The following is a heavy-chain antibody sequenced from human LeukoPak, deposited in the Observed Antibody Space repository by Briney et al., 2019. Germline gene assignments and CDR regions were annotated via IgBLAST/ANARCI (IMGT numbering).Heavy chain of an antibody. J-gene: IGHJ4*02. CDR1: GFTFSSYG. D-gene: IGHD3-22*01. CDR2: IRYDGSNK. V-gene: IGHV3-30*02. CDR3: AKDSYYYDSSGYYVY. Sequence: GGSLRLPCAASGFTFSSYGMHWVRQAPGKGLEWVAFIRYDGSNKYYADSVKGRFTISRDNSKNTLYLQMNSLRAEDTAVYYCAKDSYYYDSSGYYVYWGQGTLVTVSS.